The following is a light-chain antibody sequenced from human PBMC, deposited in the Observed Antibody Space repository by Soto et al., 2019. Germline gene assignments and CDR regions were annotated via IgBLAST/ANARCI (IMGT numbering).Light chain of an antibody. CDR2: GAS. CDR1: QSVSSN. CDR3: QQYNNWPFT. J-gene: IGKJ3*01. Sequence: ETVLTQSPATLSVSPGERATLSCRASQSVSSNLAWYQQKPAPAPRLLIYGASTRATGIPARFSGSGSGTEFTLTNNSLQSEDFAVYYCQQYNNWPFTFGPGTKVDIK. V-gene: IGKV3-15*01.